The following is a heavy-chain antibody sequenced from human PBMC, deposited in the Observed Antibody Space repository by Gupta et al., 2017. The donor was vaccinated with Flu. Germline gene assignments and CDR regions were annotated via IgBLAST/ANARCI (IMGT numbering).Heavy chain of an antibody. CDR1: GFSFSTSGVA. CDR3: ANGNYLGY. D-gene: IGHD2-8*01. CDR2: IDGDADK. Sequence: GFSFSTSGVAVAWIRQPPGKALEWLAHIDGDADKRYSPSLKSRLTITKETSKNQVVLTMTNMDPVDTATYYCANGNYLGYWGQGILVTVSS. V-gene: IGHV2-5*02. J-gene: IGHJ4*02.